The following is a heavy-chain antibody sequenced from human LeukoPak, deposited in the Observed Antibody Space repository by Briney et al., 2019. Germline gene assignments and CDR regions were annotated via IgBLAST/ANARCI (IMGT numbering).Heavy chain of an antibody. Sequence: GGSLRLSCAASGFTFSSYGMHWVRQAPGKGLEWVAVISYDGSNKYYADSVKGRFTISRDNSKNTLYLQTNSLRAEDTAVYYCAKDTAPVYDYADYWGQGTLVTVSS. CDR1: GFTFSSYG. CDR3: AKDTAPVYDYADY. CDR2: ISYDGSNK. V-gene: IGHV3-30*18. D-gene: IGHD4-17*01. J-gene: IGHJ4*02.